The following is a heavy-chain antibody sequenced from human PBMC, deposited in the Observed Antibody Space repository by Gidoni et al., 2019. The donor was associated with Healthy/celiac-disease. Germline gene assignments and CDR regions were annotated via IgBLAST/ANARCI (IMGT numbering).Heavy chain of an antibody. CDR1: GGTFSSYA. V-gene: IGHV1-69*01. Sequence: QVQLVQSGAEVKKPGSSVKVSCKASGGTFSSYAISWVRQAPGQGLEWMGGIIPIFGTANYAQKFQGRVTITADESTSTAYMELSSLRSEDTAVYYCARDREGYSSGPTFLYFDYWGQGTLVTVSS. CDR3: ARDREGYSSGPTFLYFDY. J-gene: IGHJ4*02. D-gene: IGHD6-19*01. CDR2: IIPIFGTA.